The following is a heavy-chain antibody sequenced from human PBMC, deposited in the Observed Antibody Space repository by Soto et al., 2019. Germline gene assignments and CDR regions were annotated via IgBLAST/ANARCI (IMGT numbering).Heavy chain of an antibody. J-gene: IGHJ5*02. CDR1: GGSINDNSYY. Sequence: SETLSLTCSVSGGSINDNSYYWGGIRHPPGKGLEWVGGIFYTGSTYYSPSLKDRVTISVDTSKNSFSLNLTSVTAADTAVYFCARLVVVAPVANAWGQGTLVTVSS. V-gene: IGHV4-39*02. CDR2: IFYTGST. CDR3: ARLVVVAPVANA. D-gene: IGHD2-2*01.